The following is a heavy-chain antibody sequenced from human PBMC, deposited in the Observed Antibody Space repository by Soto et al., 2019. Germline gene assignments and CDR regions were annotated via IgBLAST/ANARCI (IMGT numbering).Heavy chain of an antibody. J-gene: IGHJ6*02. CDR1: GGTFSSYA. D-gene: IGHD2-15*01. Sequence: SVKVSCKASGGTFSSYAISWVRQAPGQGLEWMGGIIPIFGTANYAQKFQGRVTITADESTSTAYMELSSLRSEDTAVYYCAREQLGYCSGGSCYKMSQPWVEDYYYGMDVWGQGTTVTVSS. CDR3: AREQLGYCSGGSCYKMSQPWVEDYYYGMDV. CDR2: IIPIFGTA. V-gene: IGHV1-69*13.